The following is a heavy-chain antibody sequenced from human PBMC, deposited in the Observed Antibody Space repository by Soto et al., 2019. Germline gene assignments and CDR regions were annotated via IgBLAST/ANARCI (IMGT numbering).Heavy chain of an antibody. CDR3: AREKNLVVIPAALYPSQYYGMDV. Sequence: GGSLRLSCAASGFTFRSYWMSWVRQAPGKGLEWVANINHDGSEKYYVDSVKGRFTISRDNAKNSLYLQINSLRAEDTAVYYCAREKNLVVIPAALYPSQYYGMDVWGQGTTVTVSS. CDR2: INHDGSEK. CDR1: GFTFRSYW. V-gene: IGHV3-7*01. D-gene: IGHD2-2*01. J-gene: IGHJ6*02.